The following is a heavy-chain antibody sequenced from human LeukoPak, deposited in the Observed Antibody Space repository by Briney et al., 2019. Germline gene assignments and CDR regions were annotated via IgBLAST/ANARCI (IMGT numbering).Heavy chain of an antibody. CDR3: AKGQKWFGDPNWFDP. CDR2: IYYSGST. D-gene: IGHD3-10*01. Sequence: SETLSLTCTVSGGSISSYYWSWIRQPPGKGLEWIGYIYYSGSTNYNPSLKSRVTISVDTSKNQFSLKLSSVTAADTAVYYCAKGQKWFGDPNWFDPWGQGTLVTVSS. J-gene: IGHJ5*02. V-gene: IGHV4-59*01. CDR1: GGSISSYY.